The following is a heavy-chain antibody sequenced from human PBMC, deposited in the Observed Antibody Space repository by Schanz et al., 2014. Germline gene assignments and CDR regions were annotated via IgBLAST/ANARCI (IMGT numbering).Heavy chain of an antibody. V-gene: IGHV3-23*01. CDR3: AKDAPYPFDL. J-gene: IGHJ2*01. CDR2: INTGVNT. CDR1: GFTFSSYA. Sequence: EVQLLESGGGLVQPGGSLRLSCAASGFTFSSYAMTWVRQAPGKGLEWVSAINTGVNTYYADSVRGRFTISRDNSKNTLYLQMNSLRAEDTAIYYCAKDAPYPFDLWGRGTLITVSS.